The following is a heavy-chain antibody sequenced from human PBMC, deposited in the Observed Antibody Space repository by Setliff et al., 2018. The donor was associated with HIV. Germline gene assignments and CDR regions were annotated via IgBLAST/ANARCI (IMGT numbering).Heavy chain of an antibody. Sequence: SETLSLTCTVSGGSINNYYWSWIRQSPGKGLVWIAHIYYNGNTDYNPSLKSRLSISVDTSKNQFSLHLTSVTAADTAIYYCAREWRAMGGGGDYFDYWGQGKLVTVSS. D-gene: IGHD3-16*01. CDR3: AREWRAMGGGGDYFDY. V-gene: IGHV4-59*01. J-gene: IGHJ4*02. CDR2: IYYNGNT. CDR1: GGSINNYY.